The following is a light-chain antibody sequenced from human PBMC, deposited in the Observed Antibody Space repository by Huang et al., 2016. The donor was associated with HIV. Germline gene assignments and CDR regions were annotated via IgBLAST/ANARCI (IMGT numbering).Light chain of an antibody. CDR3: QQYDHWPVT. CDR1: QSVSTT. Sequence: ELRMTQSPATLSVSPGERATLSCRARQSVSTTLAWYLQPPGPAPRLLIYRASTRATDVPVRISGSGAGTEFTLTISNLQSEDFAVYFCQQYDHWPVTCGQGTKVEI. V-gene: IGKV3-15*01. J-gene: IGKJ1*01. CDR2: RAS.